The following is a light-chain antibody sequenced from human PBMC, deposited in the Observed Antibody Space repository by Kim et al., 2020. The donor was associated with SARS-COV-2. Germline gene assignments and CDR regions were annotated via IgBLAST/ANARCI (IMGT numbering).Light chain of an antibody. V-gene: IGKV3-20*01. CDR1: QDVRNGY. CDR3: QQYTGSPIT. Sequence: SPGGRDALTCRASQDVRNGYLAWYQQKPGQDPRLIIYDTSSRATGIPDRFSGSGSGTDFTLTISRLEPEDFAVYYCQQYTGSPITFGQGTRLEIK. CDR2: DTS. J-gene: IGKJ5*01.